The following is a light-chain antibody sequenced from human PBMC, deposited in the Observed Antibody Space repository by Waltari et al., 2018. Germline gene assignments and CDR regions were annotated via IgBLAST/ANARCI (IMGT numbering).Light chain of an antibody. V-gene: IGKV3-15*01. Sequence: ERVMTQSPATLSVSPGETATLSCRASKSASTNLACYQQQAGQAPMLLIYDASISATGVPARFSGSGAGTEFTLTITGLQSEDFAVYYCQQYNNWLYTFGQGTKLEIK. CDR3: QQYNNWLYT. J-gene: IGKJ2*01. CDR2: DAS. CDR1: KSASTN.